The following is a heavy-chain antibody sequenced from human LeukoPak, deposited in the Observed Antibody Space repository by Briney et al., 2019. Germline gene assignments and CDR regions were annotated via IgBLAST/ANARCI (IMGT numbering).Heavy chain of an antibody. CDR2: ISWDGGST. CDR1: GFTFDDYT. CDR3: AKDKEKIPYCYGMDV. V-gene: IGHV3-43*01. J-gene: IGHJ6*02. Sequence: PGGSLRLSCAASGFTFDDYTMHWVRQAPGKGLEWVSLISWDGGSTYYADSVKGRFTISRDNSKNSLYLQMNSLRTEDTALYYCAKDKEKIPYCYGMDVWGQGTTVTVSS. D-gene: IGHD5-24*01.